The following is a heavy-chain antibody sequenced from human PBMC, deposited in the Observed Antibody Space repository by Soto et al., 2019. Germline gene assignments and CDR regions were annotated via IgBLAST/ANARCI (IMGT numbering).Heavy chain of an antibody. J-gene: IGHJ5*02. CDR1: GGSISSGDYY. D-gene: IGHD3-10*01. CDR3: ARVYGSGSYYNWFDP. CDR2: IYYSGST. Sequence: SLTCTVSGGSISSGDYYWSWIRQPPGKGLEWIGYIYYSGSTYYNPSLKSRVTISVDTSKNQFSLKLSSVTAADTAVYYCARVYGSGSYYNWFDPWGQGTLVTVSS. V-gene: IGHV4-30-4*01.